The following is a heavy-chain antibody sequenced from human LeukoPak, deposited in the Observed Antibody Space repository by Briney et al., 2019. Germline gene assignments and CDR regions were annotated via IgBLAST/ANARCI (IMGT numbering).Heavy chain of an antibody. CDR3: ARDKEFRVLDY. CDR2: INHSGST. J-gene: IGHJ4*02. CDR1: GGSFSGYY. Sequence: SETLSLTCAVYGGSFSGYYWSWIRQPPGKGLEWIGEINHSGSTNYNPSLKSRVTISVDTSKNQFSLQLNSVTPEDTAVYYCARDKEFRVLDYWGQGTLVTVSP. D-gene: IGHD3-10*01. V-gene: IGHV4-34*01.